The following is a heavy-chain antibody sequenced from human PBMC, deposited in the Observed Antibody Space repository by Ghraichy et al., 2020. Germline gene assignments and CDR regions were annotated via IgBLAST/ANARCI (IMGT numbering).Heavy chain of an antibody. Sequence: GGSLRLSCAASGFTFSSYAMSWVRQAPGKGLEWVSAISGSGGSTYYADSVKGRFTISRDNSKNTLYLQMNSLRAEDTAVYYCAKDDPHDYVWEPDGSYFDYWGQGTLVTVSS. V-gene: IGHV3-23*01. CDR3: AKDDPHDYVWEPDGSYFDY. J-gene: IGHJ4*02. CDR1: GFTFSSYA. CDR2: ISGSGGST. D-gene: IGHD3-16*01.